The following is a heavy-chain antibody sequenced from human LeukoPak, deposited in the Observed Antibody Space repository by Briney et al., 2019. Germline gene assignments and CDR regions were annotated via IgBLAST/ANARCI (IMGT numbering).Heavy chain of an antibody. CDR1: GFTFSSYA. V-gene: IGHV3-21*01. J-gene: IGHJ6*03. CDR2: ISSSSIYI. Sequence: GGSPRLSCAASGFTFSSYAMNWVRQAPGKGLEWVSSISSSSIYIYYADSVKGRFTISRDNAKNSLYLHMNSLRAEDTAVYYCARDLSTYYYYMDVWGKGTTVTVSS. CDR3: ARDLSTYYYYMDV.